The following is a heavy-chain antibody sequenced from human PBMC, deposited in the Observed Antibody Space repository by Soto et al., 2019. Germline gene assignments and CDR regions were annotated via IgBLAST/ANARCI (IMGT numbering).Heavy chain of an antibody. D-gene: IGHD4-17*01. V-gene: IGHV5-51*01. Sequence: PGESLKISCKGSGYSFTSYWIGWVRQMPGKGLEWMGIIYPGDSDTRYSPSFQGQVTISADKSISTAYLQWSSLRAEDTAVYYCARDRGDYEGLVPYSFDHWGQGTLVTVSS. CDR1: GYSFTSYW. J-gene: IGHJ4*02. CDR3: ARDRGDYEGLVPYSFDH. CDR2: IYPGDSDT.